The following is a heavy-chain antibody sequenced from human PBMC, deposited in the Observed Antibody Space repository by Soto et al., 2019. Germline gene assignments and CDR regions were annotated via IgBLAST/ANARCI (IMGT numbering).Heavy chain of an antibody. CDR2: ISPHTGGT. D-gene: IGHD2-15*01. CDR3: GCRVEDISYDYYGMDV. CDR1: GYTFNRYY. Sequence: ASVKVSCKASGYTFNRYYMHWVRQAPGPGLEWMGWISPHTGGTTYAQKFQGRVTMTRDTSVSTAFMELSRLGSDDTAVYYCGCRVEDISYDYYGMDVWGQGTTVTVSS. V-gene: IGHV1-2*02. J-gene: IGHJ6*02.